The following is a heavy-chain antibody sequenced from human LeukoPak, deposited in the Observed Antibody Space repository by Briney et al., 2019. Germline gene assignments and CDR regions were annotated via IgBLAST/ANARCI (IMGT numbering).Heavy chain of an antibody. CDR3: AKLRTIHYFDY. V-gene: IGHV3-23*01. J-gene: IGHJ4*02. Sequence: GGSLRLSCAASGFTSSSYAMSWVRQAPGKGLEWVSTISASGGSTYYADSVKGRLTISRDNSKNTLYLQMNSLRAEDTAVYYCAKLRTIHYFDYWGQGTLVTVSS. CDR1: GFTSSSYA. CDR2: ISASGGST. D-gene: IGHD2-21*01.